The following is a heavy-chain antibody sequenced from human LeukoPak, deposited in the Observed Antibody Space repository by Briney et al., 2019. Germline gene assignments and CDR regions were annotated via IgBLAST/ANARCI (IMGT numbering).Heavy chain of an antibody. D-gene: IGHD3-9*01. Sequence: SETLSLTCTVSGGSISSSSYYWGWIRRPPGKGLEWIGSIYYSGSTYYNPSLKSRVTISVDTSKNQFSLKLSSVTAADTAVYYCASLHYDTDAFDIWGQGTMVTVSS. J-gene: IGHJ3*02. V-gene: IGHV4-39*01. CDR1: GGSISSSSYY. CDR2: IYYSGST. CDR3: ASLHYDTDAFDI.